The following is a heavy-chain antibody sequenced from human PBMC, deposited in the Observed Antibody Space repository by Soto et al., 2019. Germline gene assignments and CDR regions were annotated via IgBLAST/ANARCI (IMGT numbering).Heavy chain of an antibody. CDR3: AHRGGAFGEMLYWDY. Sequence: QITLKESGPPLVKPTQTLTLTCTFSGFSLTTSGVGVNWIRQPPGKALEWLAIIFWDDDRRYSPSLKSRLTIAKDPSKNHVVLTMTTMDPVDTATYYCAHRGGAFGEMLYWDYWGQGTLVTVSS. D-gene: IGHD3-10*01. J-gene: IGHJ4*01. V-gene: IGHV2-5*02. CDR2: IFWDDDR. CDR1: GFSLTTSGVG.